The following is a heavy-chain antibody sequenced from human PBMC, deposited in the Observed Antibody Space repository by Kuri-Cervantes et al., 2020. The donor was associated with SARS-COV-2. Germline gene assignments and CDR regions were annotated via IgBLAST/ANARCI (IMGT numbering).Heavy chain of an antibody. CDR1: GFTFNNYA. CDR2: ISGSGGST. D-gene: IGHD7-27*01. Sequence: GGSLRLSCAASGFTFNNYAMTWVRQAPGKGLEWVSAISGSGGSTYYADSVKGRFTISRDNAKNSLYLQMSSLRAEDTAVYYCARDLRLGKSLDYWGQGTLVTVSS. V-gene: IGHV3-23*01. J-gene: IGHJ4*02. CDR3: ARDLRLGKSLDY.